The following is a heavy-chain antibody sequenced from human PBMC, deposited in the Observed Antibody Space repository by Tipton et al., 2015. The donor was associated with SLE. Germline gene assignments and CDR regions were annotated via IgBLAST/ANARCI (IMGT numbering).Heavy chain of an antibody. CDR3: ARSWNGPLDL. D-gene: IGHD1-1*01. Sequence: LRLSCTVSGDSVISGTYYWSWIRQPPGKGLEWIGYIYYSGGTIYNPSLKSRVTVSLDTSKNQFSLKLSSVTAANTAVYYCARSWNGPLDLWGRGTLATVSS. CDR2: IYYSGGT. CDR1: GDSVISGTYY. J-gene: IGHJ2*01. V-gene: IGHV4-61*01.